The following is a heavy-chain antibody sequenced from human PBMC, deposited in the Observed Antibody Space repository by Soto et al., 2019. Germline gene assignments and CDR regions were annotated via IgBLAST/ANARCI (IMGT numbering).Heavy chain of an antibody. CDR2: IYHSGST. V-gene: IGHV4-4*02. CDR3: ARVGSSGWYNY. D-gene: IGHD6-19*01. Sequence: QVQLQESGPGLVKPSGTLSLTCAVSGGSISSSNWWSWVRQPPGKGLEWIGEIYHSGSTNYNPSLKSRVTLSVDTSKNQFSLKLSSVTAADTAVYYCARVGSSGWYNYWGQGTLVTVSS. CDR1: GGSISSSNW. J-gene: IGHJ4*02.